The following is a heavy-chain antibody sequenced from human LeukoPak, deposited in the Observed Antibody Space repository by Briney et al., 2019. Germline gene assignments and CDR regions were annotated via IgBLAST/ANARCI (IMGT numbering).Heavy chain of an antibody. D-gene: IGHD5-24*01. Sequence: SETLFLACTVSGGSIRGYYWSWIRQSPGKGLEWIGYISDSGRTTYNPTFDSRVTISLDPSKNQFSLNLNSVTAADTALYYCARGAMATTPFFDYWGQGTLVTVSS. CDR3: ARGAMATTPFFDY. J-gene: IGHJ4*02. CDR2: ISDSGRT. CDR1: GGSIRGYY. V-gene: IGHV4-59*08.